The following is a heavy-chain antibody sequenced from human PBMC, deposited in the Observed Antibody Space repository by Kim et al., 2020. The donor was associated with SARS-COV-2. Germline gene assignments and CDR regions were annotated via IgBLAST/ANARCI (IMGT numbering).Heavy chain of an antibody. CDR2: ILYDGSST. V-gene: IGHV3-30*18. CDR1: GFTFSTYG. D-gene: IGHD3-3*01. CDR3: AKTEGTDRYYGPGANY. Sequence: GGSLRLSCAASGFTFSTYGMHWVRQAPGKGLEWVAVILYDGSSTYYADSVKGRFTISRDNSKNTLYLQMNSLRVEDTAVYYCAKTEGTDRYYGPGANYWGQGTLVTVSS. J-gene: IGHJ4*02.